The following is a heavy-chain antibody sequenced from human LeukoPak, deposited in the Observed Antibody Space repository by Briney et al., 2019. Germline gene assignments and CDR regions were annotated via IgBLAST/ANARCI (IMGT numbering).Heavy chain of an antibody. CDR1: GFTFSSYE. V-gene: IGHV3-48*03. Sequence: GGSLRLSCAASGFTFSSYEMNWVRQAPGKGLQWVSDISSSGTTIYYADSVKGRFTISRDNAKNSLYLQMNSLRAEDTAVYYCARDQVDTAMDYFDYWGQGTLVTVSS. CDR2: ISSSGTTI. D-gene: IGHD5-18*01. CDR3: ARDQVDTAMDYFDY. J-gene: IGHJ4*02.